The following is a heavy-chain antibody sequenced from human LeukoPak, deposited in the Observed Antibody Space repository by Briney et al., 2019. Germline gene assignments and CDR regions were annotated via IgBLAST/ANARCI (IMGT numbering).Heavy chain of an antibody. CDR2: INPNSGGT. CDR3: ARSLGSGSYPLYYFDY. Sequence: ASVKVSCKASGYTFTGYYMHWVRQAPGQGLEWLGWINPNSGGTNYAQKSQGWVTMTRDTSISTAYMELSRLRSDDTAVYYCARSLGSGSYPLYYFDYWGQGTLVTVSS. J-gene: IGHJ4*02. D-gene: IGHD3-10*02. CDR1: GYTFTGYY. V-gene: IGHV1-2*04.